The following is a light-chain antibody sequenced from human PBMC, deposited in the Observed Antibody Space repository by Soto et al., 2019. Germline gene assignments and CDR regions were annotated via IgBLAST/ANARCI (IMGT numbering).Light chain of an antibody. J-gene: IGKJ1*01. CDR3: QHYNSYSEA. V-gene: IGKV1-5*03. CDR1: QTISSW. Sequence: DIQMTQSPSSLSASVGDRFTITCRASQTISSWLAWYQQKPGKAPKLLIYKASTLTSGVPSRFSGSGSGTEFTLTISSPQPDDFATYYCQHYNSYSEAFGQGTKVDIK. CDR2: KAS.